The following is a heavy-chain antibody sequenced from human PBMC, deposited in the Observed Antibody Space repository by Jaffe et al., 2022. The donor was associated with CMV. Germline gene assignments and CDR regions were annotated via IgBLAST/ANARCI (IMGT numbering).Heavy chain of an antibody. Sequence: QVQLQESGPGLVKPSETLSLTCTVSGGSISSYYWSWIRQPPGKGLEWIGYIYYSGSTNYNPSLKSRVTISVDTSKNQFSLKLSSVTAADTAVYYCARSRDYDSSGYYPPDYYYYMDVWGKGTTVTVSS. CDR2: IYYSGST. J-gene: IGHJ6*03. CDR1: GGSISSYY. CDR3: ARSRDYDSSGYYPPDYYYYMDV. V-gene: IGHV4-59*01. D-gene: IGHD3-22*01.